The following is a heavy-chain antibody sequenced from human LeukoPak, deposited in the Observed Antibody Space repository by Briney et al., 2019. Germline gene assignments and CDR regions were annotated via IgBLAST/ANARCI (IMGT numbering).Heavy chain of an antibody. J-gene: IGHJ4*02. CDR2: IIPILGIA. CDR3: ARGIAAAAGDY. V-gene: IGHV1-69*02. CDR1: GYTFTSYY. Sequence: SVKVSCKASGYTFTSYYMHWVRQAPGQGLEWMGRIIPILGIANYAQKFQGRVTITADKSTSTAYMELSSLRSEDTAVYYCARGIAAAAGDYWGQGTLVTVSS. D-gene: IGHD6-13*01.